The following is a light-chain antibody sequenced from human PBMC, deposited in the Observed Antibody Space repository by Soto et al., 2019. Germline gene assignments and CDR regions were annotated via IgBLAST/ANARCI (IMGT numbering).Light chain of an antibody. V-gene: IGKV1-33*01. J-gene: IGKJ5*01. CDR2: DAS. CDR3: QQYESLPLT. CDR1: HDINKN. Sequence: DIQMTQSPSSLSASVGDRVTTTCQASHDINKNLIWYQQKPGKAPKLLIYDASDLETGVPSRFSGSGSGTGFTFTISSLQPEDFATYYCQQYESLPLTFGQGTRLEIK.